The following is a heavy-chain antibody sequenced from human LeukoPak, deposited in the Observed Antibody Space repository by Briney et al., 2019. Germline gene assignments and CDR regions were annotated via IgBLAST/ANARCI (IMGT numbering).Heavy chain of an antibody. CDR3: ARIKGVVVPAAIVFDL. Sequence: SETLSLTCAVYGGSFSGYYWSWIRQPPGKGLEWIGEINHSGSTNYNPSLKSRVTISVDTSKNQFSLKLSSVTAADTVVYYCARIKGVVVPAAIVFDLWGRGTLVTVSS. CDR1: GGSFSGYY. J-gene: IGHJ2*01. D-gene: IGHD2-2*01. CDR2: INHSGST. V-gene: IGHV4-34*01.